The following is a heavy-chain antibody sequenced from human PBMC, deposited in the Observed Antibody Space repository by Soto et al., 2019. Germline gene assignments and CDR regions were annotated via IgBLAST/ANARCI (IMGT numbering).Heavy chain of an antibody. V-gene: IGHV3-23*01. CDR3: AKTTSLLDS. D-gene: IGHD1-1*01. J-gene: IGHJ4*02. CDR1: GFIFSNYA. Sequence: EVQLLESGGGLVQPGGSLRLPCAASGFIFSNYAMTWVRQVPGKGLEWVSAISGGGDTIDYADSVKGRFTISRDNSKDTLYLEMDSLRVEDTAVYYCAKTTSLLDSWGQGTLVTVS. CDR2: ISGGGDTI.